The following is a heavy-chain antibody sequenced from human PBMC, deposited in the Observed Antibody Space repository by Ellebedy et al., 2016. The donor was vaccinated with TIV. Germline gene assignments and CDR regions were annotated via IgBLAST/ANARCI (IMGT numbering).Heavy chain of an antibody. Sequence: GGSLRLSXAGSGFTFSTYSMNWVRQPPGKGLEWVSSISSKSSTIYYADSVKGRFSISRDNSKNTLYLQINGLSAEDTAVFYCARDREDDIDWYFDLWGRGTLVTVSS. CDR1: GFTFSTYS. CDR2: ISSKSSTI. J-gene: IGHJ2*01. D-gene: IGHD3-9*01. V-gene: IGHV3-48*01. CDR3: ARDREDDIDWYFDL.